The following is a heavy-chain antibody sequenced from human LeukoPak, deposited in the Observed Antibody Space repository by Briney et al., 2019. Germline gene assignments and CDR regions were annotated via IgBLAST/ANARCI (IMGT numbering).Heavy chain of an antibody. V-gene: IGHV3-11*04. D-gene: IGHD2-2*01. J-gene: IGHJ3*01. Sequence: PGGSLRLSCAASGFTFSDYYMSWIRQAPGKGLEWVSYISSSSSTIYYADSVKGRFTISRDNAKNSLYLQMNSLRAEDTAVYYCARDGGYCSSTNCYLGVWGQGTLVTVSS. CDR3: ARDGGYCSSTNCYLGV. CDR2: ISSSSSTI. CDR1: GFTFSDYY.